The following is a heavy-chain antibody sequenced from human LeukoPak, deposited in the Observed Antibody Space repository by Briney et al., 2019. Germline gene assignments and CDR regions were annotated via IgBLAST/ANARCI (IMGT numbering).Heavy chain of an antibody. CDR1: GGSMKNYY. CDR2: MYYTGST. J-gene: IGHJ4*02. CDR3: ARHISGGATLD. Sequence: PSETLSLTCTVSGGSMKNYYGSWIRQAPGKGLEWIAYMYYTGSTYYNPSLKSRVTMSVDTSVNQFSLRLNSVTAADTAVYYCARHISGGATLDWGQGTLVTVSS. D-gene: IGHD6-19*01. V-gene: IGHV4-59*08.